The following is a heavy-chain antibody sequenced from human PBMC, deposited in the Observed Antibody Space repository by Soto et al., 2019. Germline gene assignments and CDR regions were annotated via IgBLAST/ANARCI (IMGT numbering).Heavy chain of an antibody. CDR3: AKSNGYYDSSGYPDY. V-gene: IGHV3-23*01. J-gene: IGHJ4*02. CDR2: ISGSGGST. CDR1: GFTFSSYA. D-gene: IGHD3-22*01. Sequence: VGSLRLSCAASGFTFSSYAMSWVRQAPGKGLEWVSAISGSGGSTYYADSVKGRFTISRDNSKNTLYLQMNSLRAEDTAVYYCAKSNGYYDSSGYPDYWGQGTLVTVSS.